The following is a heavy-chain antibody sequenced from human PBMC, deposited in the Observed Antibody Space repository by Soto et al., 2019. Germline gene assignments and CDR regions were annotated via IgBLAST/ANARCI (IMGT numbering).Heavy chain of an antibody. CDR2: ISYDGSNK. CDR3: ARLADAFDI. CDR1: GFTFSSYS. Sequence: GGSLRLSCAASGFTFSSYSMNWVRQAPGKGLEWVAVISYDGSNKYYADSVKGRFTISRDNSKNTLYLQMNSLRTEDTAVYFCARLADAFDIWGQGTMVTVS. J-gene: IGHJ3*02. V-gene: IGHV3-30-3*01.